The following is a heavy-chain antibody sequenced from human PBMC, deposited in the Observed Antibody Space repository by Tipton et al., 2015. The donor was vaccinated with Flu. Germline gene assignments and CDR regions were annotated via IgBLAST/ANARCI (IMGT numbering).Heavy chain of an antibody. CDR3: ARLSYYDVDLKNFYFEY. Sequence: LVKPTETLSLTCTDSRGSISSTSYTWGWIRQPPGKGLEWIASIFYSGRTYYNPSLKSRVTISVDTSKNQFSLKLNSVTAADTAVYYCARLSYYDVDLKNFYFEYWGQGALVTVSS. V-gene: IGHV4-39*01. CDR2: IFYSGRT. CDR1: RGSISSTSYT. J-gene: IGHJ4*02. D-gene: IGHD3-10*02.